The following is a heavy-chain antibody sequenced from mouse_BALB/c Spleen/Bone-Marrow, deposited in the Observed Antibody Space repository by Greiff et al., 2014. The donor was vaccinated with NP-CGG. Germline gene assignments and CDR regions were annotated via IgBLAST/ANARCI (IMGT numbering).Heavy chain of an antibody. CDR2: IFPGTGTT. D-gene: IGHD1-1*01. Sequence: QVQLQQSGAELVKPGASVKLSCKTSGYTFTSYWIQWVKQRPGQGLGWIGEIFPGTGTTYYNEKFKGKATLTIDTSSSTAYMQFSSLTSEDSAVYFCAREGSRLRGYFDVWGAGTTVTVSS. J-gene: IGHJ1*01. CDR1: GYTFTSYW. V-gene: IGHV1S132*01. CDR3: AREGSRLRGYFDV.